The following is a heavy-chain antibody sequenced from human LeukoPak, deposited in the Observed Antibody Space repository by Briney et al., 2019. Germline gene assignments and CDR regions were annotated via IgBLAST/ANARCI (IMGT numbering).Heavy chain of an antibody. CDR3: ARKTNDYRDYWFDP. J-gene: IGHJ5*02. V-gene: IGHV3-7*01. Sequence: GGSLRLSCAASGFTFSSYWMSWVRQAPGKGLEWVANIKQDGSEKCYVDSVKGRFTISRDNAKNSLYLQMNSLRAEDTAVYYCARKTNDYRDYWFDPWGQGTLVTVSS. D-gene: IGHD4-11*01. CDR1: GFTFSSYW. CDR2: IKQDGSEK.